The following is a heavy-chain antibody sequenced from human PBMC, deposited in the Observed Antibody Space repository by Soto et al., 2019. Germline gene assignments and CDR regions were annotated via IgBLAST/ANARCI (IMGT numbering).Heavy chain of an antibody. D-gene: IGHD2-15*01. V-gene: IGHV4-30-4*01. Sequence: SETLSLTCTVSGGSISSGDNYWSWIRQPPGKGLEWIGYIYYSGSTYYNPSLQSRVTISVDTSKNHFSLKLSPVTAADTAVYYCARVVVDVFDIWGQGTMVTVS. CDR2: IYYSGST. J-gene: IGHJ3*02. CDR1: GGSISSGDNY. CDR3: ARVVVDVFDI.